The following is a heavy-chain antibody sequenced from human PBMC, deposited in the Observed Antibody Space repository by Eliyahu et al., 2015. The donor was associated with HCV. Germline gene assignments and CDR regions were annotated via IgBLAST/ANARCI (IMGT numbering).Heavy chain of an antibody. CDR3: AKEGGYYGSGRDWFDP. V-gene: IGHV3-23*01. Sequence: EEQLLESGGGLAQPGGSLXLSCAAXGFXFSXXAMSWVRQAPGKGLEWVSAISGSGGSTYYADSVKGRFTISRDNSKNTLSLQMSSLRAEDTAVYYCAKEGGYYGSGRDWFDPWGQGTLVTVSS. CDR2: ISGSGGST. J-gene: IGHJ5*02. D-gene: IGHD3-10*01. CDR1: GFXFSXXA.